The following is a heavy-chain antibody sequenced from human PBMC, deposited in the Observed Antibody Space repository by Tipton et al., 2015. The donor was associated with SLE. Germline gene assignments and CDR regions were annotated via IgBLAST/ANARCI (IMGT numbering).Heavy chain of an antibody. CDR2: VDPEDGET. D-gene: IGHD1-26*01. CDR3: AASVGITPFDY. J-gene: IGHJ4*02. CDR1: GYTFSAYN. V-gene: IGHV1-69-2*01. Sequence: VQLVQSGAEVKQPGATLKISCKVSGYTFSAYNINWVQQAPGKGLEWMGFVDPEDGETVYTEKFQARVTMTADTSTDTVYMELSSLTSEDTATYYCAASVGITPFDYWGQGTLVTV.